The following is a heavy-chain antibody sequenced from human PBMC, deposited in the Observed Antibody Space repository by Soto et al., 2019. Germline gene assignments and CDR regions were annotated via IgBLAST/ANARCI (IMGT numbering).Heavy chain of an antibody. CDR3: ARASSSSSAADY. CDR1: GESISSGGYY. J-gene: IGHJ4*02. V-gene: IGHV4-31*03. CDR2: SYDSESD. D-gene: IGHD6-6*01. Sequence: QVQLQESGPGLVKASQTLSLICSVSGESISSGGYYWSWIRHHPGKGLEWIGYSYDSESDYYNPSLKSRVTISMDTSKNHFAMKLSSVTAADTAVYYCARASSSSSAADYWGQGTLITVSS.